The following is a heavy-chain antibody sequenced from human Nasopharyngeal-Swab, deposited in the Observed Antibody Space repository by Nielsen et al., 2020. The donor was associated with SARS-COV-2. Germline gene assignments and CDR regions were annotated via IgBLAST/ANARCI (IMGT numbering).Heavy chain of an antibody. Sequence: ASVKVSCTASGYTFTSYDINWVRQATGQGLEWMGWMNPNSGNTGYAQKFQGRVTMTRNTPISTAYMELSSLRSEDTAVYYCARGFIVATIFHYYYYMDVWGKGTTVTVSS. CDR1: GYTFTSYD. CDR2: MNPNSGNT. J-gene: IGHJ6*03. D-gene: IGHD5-12*01. V-gene: IGHV1-8*01. CDR3: ARGFIVATIFHYYYYMDV.